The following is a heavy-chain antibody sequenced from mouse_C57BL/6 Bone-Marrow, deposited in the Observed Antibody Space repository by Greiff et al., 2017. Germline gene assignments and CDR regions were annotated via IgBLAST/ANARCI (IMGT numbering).Heavy chain of an antibody. CDR1: GFTFSSYA. V-gene: IGHV5-4*01. D-gene: IGHD1-1*01. CDR3: AGDYYGSSPFYTVDY. Sequence: EVMLVESGGGLVKPGGSLKLSCAASGFTFSSYAMSWVRQTPEKRLEWVATISDGGSYTYYPDNVKGRFTISRDNAKNNLYLQMSHLKSEDTAMYDCAGDYYGSSPFYTVDYWGQGTSVTVSS. J-gene: IGHJ4*01. CDR2: ISDGGSYT.